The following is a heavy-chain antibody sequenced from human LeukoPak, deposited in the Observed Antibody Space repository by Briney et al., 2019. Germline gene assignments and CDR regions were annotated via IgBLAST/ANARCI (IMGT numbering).Heavy chain of an antibody. D-gene: IGHD3-10*01. Sequence: SETLSLTCAVSGYSISSGYYWGWIRQPPGKGLKWIGSIYHSGSTYYNPSLKSRVTISVDTSKYQFSLKLSSVTAADTAVYYCARGLWFGESVGAFDIWGQGTMVTVSS. J-gene: IGHJ3*02. CDR2: IYHSGST. V-gene: IGHV4-38-2*01. CDR3: ARGLWFGESVGAFDI. CDR1: GYSISSGYY.